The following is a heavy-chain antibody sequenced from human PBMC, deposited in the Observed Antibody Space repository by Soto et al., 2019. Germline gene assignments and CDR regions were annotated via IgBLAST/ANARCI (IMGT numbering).Heavy chain of an antibody. J-gene: IGHJ3*02. CDR1: GYTFTSYG. D-gene: IGHD6-19*01. CDR2: ISAYNGNT. Sequence: ASVKVSCKASGYTFTSYGISWVRQAPGQGLEWMGWISAYNGNTNYAQKLQGRVTMTTDTSTSIAYMELRSLRSDDTAVYYCASTRWLDDAFDIWGQGTMVTVSS. V-gene: IGHV1-18*01. CDR3: ASTRWLDDAFDI.